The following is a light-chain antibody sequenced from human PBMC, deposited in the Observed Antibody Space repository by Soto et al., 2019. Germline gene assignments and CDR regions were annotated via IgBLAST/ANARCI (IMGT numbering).Light chain of an antibody. Sequence: VMTKTKVTLSLSPGERATLSCRAGESVSSNLAWYQQKPGQAPRLLIYGASTRATGVPARFTGSGSGTEFTLTISSLQFDDSAVYYCQQYNNWWTFGQGTKVDI. J-gene: IGKJ1*01. V-gene: IGKV3-15*01. CDR2: GAS. CDR1: ESVSSN. CDR3: QQYNNWWT.